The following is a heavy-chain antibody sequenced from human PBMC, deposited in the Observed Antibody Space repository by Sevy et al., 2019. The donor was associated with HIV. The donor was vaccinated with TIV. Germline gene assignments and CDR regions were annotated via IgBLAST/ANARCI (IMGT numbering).Heavy chain of an antibody. CDR3: AHEVWGIFES. CDR2: IKGDGSDK. CDR1: GFTFSANW. D-gene: IGHD2-15*01. J-gene: IGHJ4*02. V-gene: IGHV3-7*01. Sequence: GGSLRLSCAASGFTFSANWMNWVRQAPGKGLEWVANIKGDGSDKHYVDSVEGRFTISRDNAKNLLYLQMNSLRVEDTAVLYCAHEVWGIFESGGEGTRVSVSS.